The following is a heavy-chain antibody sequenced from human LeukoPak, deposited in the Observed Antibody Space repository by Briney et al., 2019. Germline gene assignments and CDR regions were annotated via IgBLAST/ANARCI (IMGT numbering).Heavy chain of an antibody. Sequence: SVKVSCKASGFTFTRSAMQWVRQARGQRLEWIGWIVVGSGNTNYAQKFQERVTISRDMSTSTAYMELSSLRAEDTAVYYCARENFRLVATIPDWGQGTLVTVSS. D-gene: IGHD5-12*01. V-gene: IGHV1-58*02. CDR3: ARENFRLVATIPD. CDR1: GFTFTRSA. J-gene: IGHJ4*02. CDR2: IVVGSGNT.